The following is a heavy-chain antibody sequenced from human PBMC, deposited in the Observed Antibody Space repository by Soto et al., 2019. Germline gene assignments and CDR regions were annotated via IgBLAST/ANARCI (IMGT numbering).Heavy chain of an antibody. CDR2: IIPIFGTA. D-gene: IGHD1-26*01. Sequence: QVQLVQSGAEVKKPGASVKVSCQASGGTFSSYSINWVRQAPGQGLEWMGEIIPIFGTANYAQKCQGRVTMTADASPSTAYMELSSLRSEDTAVYYCARAGGRHSAGIDYWGQGTLVTVYS. CDR1: GGTFSSYS. V-gene: IGHV1-69*01. CDR3: ARAGGRHSAGIDY. J-gene: IGHJ4*02.